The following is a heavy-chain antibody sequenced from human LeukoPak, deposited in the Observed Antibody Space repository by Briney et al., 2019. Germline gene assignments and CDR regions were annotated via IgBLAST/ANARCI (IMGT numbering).Heavy chain of an antibody. D-gene: IGHD3-3*01. CDR3: ARDRRFWSGYYTLYYFDY. CDR2: IIPIFGTA. CDR1: GYTFTSYG. V-gene: IGHV1-69*13. J-gene: IGHJ4*02. Sequence: SVKVSCKASGYTFTSYGISWVRQAPGQGLEWMGGIIPIFGTANYAQKFQGRVTITADESTSTAYMELSSLRSEDTAVYYCARDRRFWSGYYTLYYFDYWGQGTLVTVSS.